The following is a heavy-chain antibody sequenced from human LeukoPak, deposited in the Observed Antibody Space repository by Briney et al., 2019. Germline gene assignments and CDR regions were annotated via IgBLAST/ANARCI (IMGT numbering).Heavy chain of an antibody. CDR2: IYYSGST. D-gene: IGHD2-21*02. CDR3: AREHIVVVTAANYYYYYMDV. J-gene: IGHJ6*03. Sequence: PSETLSLTCTVSGGSISSSSYYWGWIRQPPGKGLEWIGSIYYSGSTYYNPSLKSRVTISVDTSKNQFSLKLSSVTAADTAVYYCAREHIVVVTAANYYYYYMDVWGKGTTVTVSS. CDR1: GGSISSSSYY. V-gene: IGHV4-39*07.